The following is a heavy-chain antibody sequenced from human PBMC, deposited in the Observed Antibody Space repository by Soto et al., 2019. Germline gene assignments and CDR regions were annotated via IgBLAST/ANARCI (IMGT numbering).Heavy chain of an antibody. CDR3: ARDSWVGFDY. Sequence: EVQLVESGGGLIQPGGSLRLSYAVSWFTVSSNYMSWVRQAPGKGLEWVSAIYSGGTTYYADSVKGRFTISRDNSENTLYLQMDSLRAEDTAVYYCARDSWVGFDYWGQGTLVTVSS. J-gene: IGHJ4*02. D-gene: IGHD2-15*01. CDR1: WFTVSSNY. V-gene: IGHV3-53*01. CDR2: IYSGGTT.